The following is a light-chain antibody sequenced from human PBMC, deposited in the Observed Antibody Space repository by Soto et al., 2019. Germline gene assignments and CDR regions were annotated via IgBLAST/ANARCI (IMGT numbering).Light chain of an antibody. CDR3: QHYNSYSDA. J-gene: IGKJ1*01. V-gene: IGKV1-5*03. CDR2: QAS. Sequence: DIQMTQSPSTLSVSVGDRVTITCRASQTISSWLAWYQQKPGKAPKLLIYQASTLKSGVPSRFSGSGSGTEFTLTISSLQPDDLATYYCQHYNSYSDAFGQGTKVERK. CDR1: QTISSW.